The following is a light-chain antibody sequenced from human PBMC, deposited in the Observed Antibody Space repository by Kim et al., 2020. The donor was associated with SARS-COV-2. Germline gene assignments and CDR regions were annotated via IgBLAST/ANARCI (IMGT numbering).Light chain of an antibody. Sequence: DNQLTQSPSFLSASVGDRVTITCRASQGISYSLAWYQQKPAKAPQLLIYAASTLQSGVPSRFSGSGSGTEFTLTISSLHPEDFATYYCQQYNSYPLTFGGGTKVDIK. J-gene: IGKJ4*01. CDR2: AAS. V-gene: IGKV1-9*01. CDR3: QQYNSYPLT. CDR1: QGISYS.